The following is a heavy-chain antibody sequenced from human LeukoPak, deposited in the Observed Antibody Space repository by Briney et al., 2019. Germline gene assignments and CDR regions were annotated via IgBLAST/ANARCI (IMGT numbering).Heavy chain of an antibody. Sequence: PGGSLRLSFAASGFTFSSYAMSWVRQAPGKGLELVSAISVSGGSTYYADSVKGRFTISRDNSNNTLYLQMNSLRAEDTAVYYCAKILREIPTEFDYWGQGPLVTVSS. J-gene: IGHJ4*02. D-gene: IGHD1-26*01. CDR1: GFTFSSYA. V-gene: IGHV3-23*01. CDR2: ISVSGGST. CDR3: AKILREIPTEFDY.